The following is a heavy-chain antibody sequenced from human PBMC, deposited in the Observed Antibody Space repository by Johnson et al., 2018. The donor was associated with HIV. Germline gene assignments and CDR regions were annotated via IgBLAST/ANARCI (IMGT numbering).Heavy chain of an antibody. J-gene: IGHJ3*02. D-gene: IGHD3-22*01. Sequence: QVQLVESGGGVVQPGGSLRLSCAASGFIFSDYYMSWIRQAPGKGLEWVAVISYDGSNEYFADSVKGRFTISRANSDNTLYLQVNSLGAEDTAVYYCAKASTPTMIVVVISAFDIWGQGTKVTVSS. CDR2: ISYDGSNE. V-gene: IGHV3-30*18. CDR3: AKASTPTMIVVVISAFDI. CDR1: GFIFSDYY.